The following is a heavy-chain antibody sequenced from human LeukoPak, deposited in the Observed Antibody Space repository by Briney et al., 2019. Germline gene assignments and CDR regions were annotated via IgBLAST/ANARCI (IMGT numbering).Heavy chain of an antibody. CDR2: IYYSGST. V-gene: IGHV4-31*03. CDR3: ARALVVPAATRGRAFDI. CDR1: GGSISSGGYY. D-gene: IGHD2-2*01. Sequence: SQTLSLTCTVSGGSISSGGYYWSWIRQHPGKGLEWIGYIYYSGSTYYNPSLKSRVTISVDTSKNQFSPKLSSVTAADTAVYYCARALVVPAATRGRAFDIWGQGTMVTVSS. J-gene: IGHJ3*02.